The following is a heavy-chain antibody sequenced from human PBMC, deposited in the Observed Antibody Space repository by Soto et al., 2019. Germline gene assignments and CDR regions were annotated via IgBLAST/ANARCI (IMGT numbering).Heavy chain of an antibody. D-gene: IGHD2-2*01. CDR2: IYYSGST. CDR1: GGSISSSSYY. V-gene: IGHV4-39*01. J-gene: IGHJ5*02. Sequence: PSETLSLTCTVSGGSISSSSYYWGWIRQPPGKGPEWIGSIYYSGSTYYNPSLKSRVTISVDTSKNQFSLKLSSVTAADTAVYYWARTVPDPSNWFDPSGQGTLVTVSS. CDR3: ARTVPDPSNWFDP.